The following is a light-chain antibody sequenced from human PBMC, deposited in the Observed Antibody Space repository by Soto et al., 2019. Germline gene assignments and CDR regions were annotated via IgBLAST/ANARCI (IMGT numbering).Light chain of an antibody. CDR1: QSVRSSY. Sequence: EIVLTQSPGTLSLSPGERATLSCRASQSVRSSYLAWYQQKPGQAPRLLIYGASSRATGIPDRFSGSGSGTDFTLNISRLEPEDFAVYYCQQYGSSPRTFGQGTKLEIK. CDR3: QQYGSSPRT. J-gene: IGKJ2*01. V-gene: IGKV3-20*01. CDR2: GAS.